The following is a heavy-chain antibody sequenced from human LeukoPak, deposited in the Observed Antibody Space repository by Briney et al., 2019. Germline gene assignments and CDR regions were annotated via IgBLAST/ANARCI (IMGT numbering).Heavy chain of an antibody. CDR1: GFTFRSHD. V-gene: IGHV3-23*01. CDR3: VREGPRGLAFDI. Sequence: GGSLRLSCAASGFTFRSHDMSWVRRAPGKGLEWVSGISASGGSTLYADSVKGRFTISRDNSKNTLYLQMNGLRVEDTAVYYCVREGPRGLAFDIWGQGTMVTVSS. CDR2: ISASGGST. J-gene: IGHJ3*02.